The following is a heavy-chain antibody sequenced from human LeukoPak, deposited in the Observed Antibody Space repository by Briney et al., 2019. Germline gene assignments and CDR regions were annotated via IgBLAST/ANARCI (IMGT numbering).Heavy chain of an antibody. V-gene: IGHV4-59*01. J-gene: IGHJ2*01. CDR2: IHYSGST. D-gene: IGHD2-2*01. CDR1: GGSISSYY. CDR3: ARDAPAPPGYWYFDL. Sequence: SETLSLTCTVSGGSISSYYWSWIRQPPGKGLEWIGYIHYSGSTNYNPSLKSRVTISVDTSKNQFSLKLSSVTAADTAVYYCARDAPAPPGYWYFDLWGRGTLVTVSS.